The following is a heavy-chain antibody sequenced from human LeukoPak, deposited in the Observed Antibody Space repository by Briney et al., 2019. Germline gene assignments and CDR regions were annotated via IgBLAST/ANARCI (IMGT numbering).Heavy chain of an antibody. J-gene: IGHJ5*02. V-gene: IGHV1-69*04. CDR2: IIPILGIA. Sequence: ASVKVSCKASGGTFSSYAISWVRQAPGQGLEWMGRIIPILGIANYAQKFQGRVTITADKSTSTAYMELISLRSEDTAVYYCASLIVGATPGNWFDPWGQGTLVTVSS. D-gene: IGHD1-26*01. CDR1: GGTFSSYA. CDR3: ASLIVGATPGNWFDP.